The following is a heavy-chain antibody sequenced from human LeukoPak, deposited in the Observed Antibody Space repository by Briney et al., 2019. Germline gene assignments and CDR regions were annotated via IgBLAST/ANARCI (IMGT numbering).Heavy chain of an antibody. D-gene: IGHD5-18*01. J-gene: IGHJ3*02. CDR1: GGSISTNNYN. CDR2: IYYSGST. CDR3: ARVTDAFDI. V-gene: IGHV4-61*05. Sequence: PSETLSLTCTVSGGSISTNNYNWGWVRQPPGKGLEWIGYIYYSGSTNYNPSLKSRVTISVDTSKNQFSLKLSSVTAADTAVYYCARVTDAFDIWGQGTMVTVSS.